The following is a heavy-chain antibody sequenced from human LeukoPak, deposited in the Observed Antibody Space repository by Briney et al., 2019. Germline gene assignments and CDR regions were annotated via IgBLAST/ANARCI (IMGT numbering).Heavy chain of an antibody. CDR1: GFTFSSYA. V-gene: IGHV3-23*01. CDR3: AKVGYYDSSGYTPN. CDR2: ISGSGGGT. Sequence: PGGSLRLSCAASGFTFSSYAMSWVRQAPGKGLEWVSAISGSGGGTYYADSVKGRFTISRDNSKNTLYLQMNSLRAEDTAVYYCAKVGYYDSSGYTPNWGQGTLVTVSS. J-gene: IGHJ4*02. D-gene: IGHD3-22*01.